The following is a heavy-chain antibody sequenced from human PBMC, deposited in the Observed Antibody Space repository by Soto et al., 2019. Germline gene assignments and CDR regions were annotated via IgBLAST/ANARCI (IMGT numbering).Heavy chain of an antibody. V-gene: IGHV3-30-3*01. CDR3: ARNAFGYYYYGMDV. D-gene: IGHD3-16*01. CDR2: ISYDGSNK. Sequence: QVQLVESGGGVVQPGRSLRLSCAASGFTFSSYAMHWVRQAPGKGLEWVAVISYDGSNKYYADSVKGRFTISRDNXXNTLYLQMNSLRAEDTAVYYCARNAFGYYYYGMDVWGRGTTVTVSS. J-gene: IGHJ6*02. CDR1: GFTFSSYA.